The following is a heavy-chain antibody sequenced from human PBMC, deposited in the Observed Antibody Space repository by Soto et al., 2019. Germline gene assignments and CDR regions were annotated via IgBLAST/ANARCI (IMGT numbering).Heavy chain of an antibody. Sequence: EVQLVESGGGLVQPGRSLRLSCAASGFTFDDYAMHWVRQAPGKGLEWVSGISWNSGSIGHADSVKGRFTISRDNAKNSLYLQMNSLRAEDTALYYCPKDSTLGGWVGMDVWGQGTTFTVSS. V-gene: IGHV3-9*01. CDR1: GFTFDDYA. D-gene: IGHD3-16*01. CDR2: ISWNSGSI. CDR3: PKDSTLGGWVGMDV. J-gene: IGHJ6*02.